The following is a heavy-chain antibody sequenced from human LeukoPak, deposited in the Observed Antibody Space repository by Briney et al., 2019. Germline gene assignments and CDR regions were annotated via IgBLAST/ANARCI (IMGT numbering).Heavy chain of an antibody. D-gene: IGHD3-22*01. V-gene: IGHV4-4*07. CDR1: GGSNSSYY. Sequence: SETLSLTCTVSGGSNSSYYWSWIRQPAGKGLEWIGRIYTSGSTNYNPSLKSRVTMSVDTSKNQFSLKLSSVTAADTAVYYCAGVWYDSSPPLFDPWGQGTLVTVSS. CDR2: IYTSGST. J-gene: IGHJ5*02. CDR3: AGVWYDSSPPLFDP.